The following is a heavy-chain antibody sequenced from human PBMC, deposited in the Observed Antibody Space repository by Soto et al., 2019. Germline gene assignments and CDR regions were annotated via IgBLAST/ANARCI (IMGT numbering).Heavy chain of an antibody. Sequence: EVQLLESGGGLVQPGGSLRLSCAASGFTFSSYAMSWVRQAPGKGLERVSAISGSGGSTYYADSVKGRFTISRDNSKNTLYLQMNSLRAEDTAVYYCAKFVREYSSSQIDYWGQGTLVTVSS. D-gene: IGHD6-6*01. CDR3: AKFVREYSSSQIDY. J-gene: IGHJ4*02. CDR1: GFTFSSYA. V-gene: IGHV3-23*01. CDR2: ISGSGGST.